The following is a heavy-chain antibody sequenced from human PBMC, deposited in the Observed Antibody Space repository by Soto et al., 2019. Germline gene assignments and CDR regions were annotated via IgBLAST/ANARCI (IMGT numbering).Heavy chain of an antibody. V-gene: IGHV3-49*04. CDR3: TAGKLYPSLDFDY. CDR1: GFTFGDYA. J-gene: IGHJ4*02. D-gene: IGHD2-8*01. CDR2: IRSKAYGGTT. Sequence: PGGSLRLSCTASGFTFGDYAMSWVRQAPGKGLEWVGFIRSKAYGGTTEYAASVKGRFTISRDDSKSIAYLQMNSLKTEDTAVYYCTAGKLYPSLDFDYWAQGTLATVSS.